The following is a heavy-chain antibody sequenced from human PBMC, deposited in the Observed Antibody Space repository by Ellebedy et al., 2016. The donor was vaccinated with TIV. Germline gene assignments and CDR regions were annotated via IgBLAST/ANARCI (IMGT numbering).Heavy chain of an antibody. Sequence: AASVKVSCKASGYTFTTLDINWVRQAPGQGLEWMGWMSPNSGNTGFAQKFQGRVTMTRDTSISTAYMELSSLNSEDTAVYYCARGVAARVDDWGQGTLVTVSS. J-gene: IGHJ4*02. V-gene: IGHV1-8*01. D-gene: IGHD6-13*01. CDR3: ARGVAARVDD. CDR2: MSPNSGNT. CDR1: GYTFTTLD.